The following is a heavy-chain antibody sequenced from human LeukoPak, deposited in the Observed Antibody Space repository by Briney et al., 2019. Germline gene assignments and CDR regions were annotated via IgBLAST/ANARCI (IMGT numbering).Heavy chain of an antibody. D-gene: IGHD6-13*01. CDR3: ARERYSSSWYIY. CDR1: GGSFSGYY. J-gene: IGHJ4*02. Sequence: PSETLSLTCAVYGGSFSGYYWSWIRQPPGKGLEWIGEINHSGSTNYNPSLKSRVTISVDTSKNQFSLKLSSVTAADTAVYYCARERYSSSWYIYWGQGTLVTVSS. CDR2: INHSGST. V-gene: IGHV4-34*01.